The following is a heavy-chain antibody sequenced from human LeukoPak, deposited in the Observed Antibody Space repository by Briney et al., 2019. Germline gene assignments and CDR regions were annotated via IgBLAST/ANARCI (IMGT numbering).Heavy chain of an antibody. V-gene: IGHV3-30-3*01. Sequence: GGSLRLSCAASGFTSSSYAMHWVRQAPGKGLEWVAVISYDGSTKYYADSVKGRFTISRDNSKNMLYLQMNSLRAEDTAVYYCAREWELVYWGQGTLVTVSS. CDR1: GFTSSSYA. D-gene: IGHD1-26*01. CDR3: AREWELVY. J-gene: IGHJ4*02. CDR2: ISYDGSTK.